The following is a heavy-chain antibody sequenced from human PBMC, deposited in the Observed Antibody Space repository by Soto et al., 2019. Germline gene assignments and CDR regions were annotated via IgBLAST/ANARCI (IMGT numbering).Heavy chain of an antibody. CDR2: IYYSGST. CDR3: ARRGYYYGSGSLWDY. J-gene: IGHJ4*02. CDR1: GGSISSSSYY. V-gene: IGHV4-39*01. Sequence: QLQLQESGPGLVKASETLSLTCTVSGGSISSSSYYWGWIRQPPGKGLEWIGSIYYSGSTYYNPSLKSRVTISVDTSKNQFSLKLSSVTAADTAVYYCARRGYYYGSGSLWDYWGQGTLVTVPS. D-gene: IGHD3-10*01.